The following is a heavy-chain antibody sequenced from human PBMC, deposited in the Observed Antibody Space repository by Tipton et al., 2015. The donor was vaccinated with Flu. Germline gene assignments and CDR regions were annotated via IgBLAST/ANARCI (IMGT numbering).Heavy chain of an antibody. Sequence: TLSLTCSVSGDSIGSDYFWGWIRQPPGKGLEWIGNIHRAGNTYYDPSLKSRVTMSVDTSKNQFSLKLSSVTASDTAVYFCAGRDYSNCVSEPKNWFHPWGQGTLVTGSS. CDR1: GDSIGSDYF. CDR3: AGRDYSNCVSEPKNWFHP. J-gene: IGHJ5*02. V-gene: IGHV4-38-2*01. D-gene: IGHD4-11*01. CDR2: IHRAGNT.